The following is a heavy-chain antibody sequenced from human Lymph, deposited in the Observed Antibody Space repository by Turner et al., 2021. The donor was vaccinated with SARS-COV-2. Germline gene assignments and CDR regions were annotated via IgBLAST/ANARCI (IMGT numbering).Heavy chain of an antibody. CDR1: GLTFDDYP. J-gene: IGHJ5*02. CDR3: AKDISSTVTTGVVNWFDP. D-gene: IGHD4-17*01. V-gene: IGHV3-9*01. CDR2: ISWNSGSI. Sequence: EVRLLESGGGLVQLGRSLRLPCPALGLTFDDYPMHWVRQAPGKGLEWVSGISWNSGSIGYADSVKGRFTISRDNAKNSLYLQMNSLRAEDTALYYCAKDISSTVTTGVVNWFDPWGQGTLVTVSS.